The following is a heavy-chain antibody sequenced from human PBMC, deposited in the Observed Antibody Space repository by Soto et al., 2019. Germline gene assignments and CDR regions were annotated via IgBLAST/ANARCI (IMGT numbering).Heavy chain of an antibody. J-gene: IGHJ4*02. D-gene: IGHD3-16*02. CDR1: GGSFSGYY. CDR3: ARGRSAITFGGVIVRYYFDY. Sequence: SETLSLTCAVYGGSFSGYYWSWIRQPPGKGLEWIGEINHSGSTNYNPSLKSRVTISVDTSKNQFSLKLSSVTAADTAGYYCARGRSAITFGGVIVRYYFDYWGQGTLVTVSS. CDR2: INHSGST. V-gene: IGHV4-34*01.